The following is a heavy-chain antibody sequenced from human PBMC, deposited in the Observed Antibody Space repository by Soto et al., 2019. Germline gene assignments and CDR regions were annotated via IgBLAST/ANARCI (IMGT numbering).Heavy chain of an antibody. J-gene: IGHJ4*02. Sequence: GGSLRLSCAASGFIFSKAWMNWVRQAPGKGLEWVGRIKSKTDGGTTDYVAPVKGRFTISRDDSKNTLYLQMNSLKIEDTAVYYCVRQMIEGTAVDYWGQGTLVTVSS. V-gene: IGHV3-15*07. CDR2: IKSKTDGGTT. CDR1: GFIFSKAW. CDR3: VRQMIEGTAVDY. D-gene: IGHD2-21*01.